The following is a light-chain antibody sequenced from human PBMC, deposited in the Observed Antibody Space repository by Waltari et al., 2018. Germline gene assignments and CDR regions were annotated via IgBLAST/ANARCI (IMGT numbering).Light chain of an antibody. J-gene: IGKJ1*01. V-gene: IGKV3-20*01. CDR1: QSVFIDY. CDR2: GTS. CDR3: QQYTGSLPWT. Sequence: ETVLTQSPGTLSLSPGDRATLSCKASQSVFIDYLAWYQQKPGQAPRLVIYGTSNRAAGIPDRFSGSGSGTDFTLTISRLEPEDFAVYYCQQYTGSLPWTFGQGTKVEIK.